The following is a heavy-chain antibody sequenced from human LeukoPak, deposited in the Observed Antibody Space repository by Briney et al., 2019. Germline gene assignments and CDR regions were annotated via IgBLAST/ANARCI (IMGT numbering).Heavy chain of an antibody. D-gene: IGHD2-15*01. Sequence: ASVKVSCKASGGIFNDYSISWVRQAPGQGLEWMGRIIPILNVPNYAQKFEGRVTITADKSTNTAYMELSSLKSEDTAVYFCARGRPRARYFDYWGQGTLVSVPS. J-gene: IGHJ4*02. CDR3: ARGRPRARYFDY. CDR1: GGIFNDYS. V-gene: IGHV1-69*04. CDR2: IIPILNVP.